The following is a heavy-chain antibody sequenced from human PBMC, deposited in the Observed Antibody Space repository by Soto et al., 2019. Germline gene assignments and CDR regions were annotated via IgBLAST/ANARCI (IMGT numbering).Heavy chain of an antibody. CDR2: IYQTGSA. CDR3: AILVGTTS. V-gene: IGHV4-4*02. D-gene: IGHD1-1*01. Sequence: SETLSLACSVSGDSISNSRFYWWSWVRQSPGKGLEWIGEIYQTGSANYNPSLKSRVTISVDKSKNQFSLKLSSVTAADTAVYYCAILVGTTSWGQGTLVTVSS. CDR1: GDSISNSRFYW. J-gene: IGHJ4*02.